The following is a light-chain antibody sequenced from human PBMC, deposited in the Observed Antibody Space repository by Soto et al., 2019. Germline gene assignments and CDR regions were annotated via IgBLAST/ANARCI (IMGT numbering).Light chain of an antibody. J-gene: IGKJ1*01. V-gene: IGKV1-39*01. CDR1: QSISSY. Sequence: DIQMTQSPSSLSASAGDRVTITCRASQSISSYLNWYQQQPGKAPKLLISTASLLESGVPSRFRGSGSGTHFTLTISSLQPEDYATYYCQQSHSTPQTFGQGTKVDIK. CDR3: QQSHSTPQT. CDR2: TAS.